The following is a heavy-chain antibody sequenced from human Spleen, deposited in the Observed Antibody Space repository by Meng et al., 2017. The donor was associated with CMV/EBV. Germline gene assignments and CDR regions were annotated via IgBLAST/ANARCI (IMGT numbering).Heavy chain of an antibody. CDR3: ARIERRRILKYCGSDCSTTDY. J-gene: IGHJ4*02. CDR2: IYLSGGT. Sequence: QVQLQESGPGLVKPSGTLSLTCAVSGGSISSCNLQTWVRQVPGKGLEWLGEIYLSGGTNYNPSLKSRVTISVDKFKSQFSLKLGSVTAADTAVYYCARIERRRILKYCGSDCSTTDYWGQGTLVTVSS. CDR1: GGSISSCNL. D-gene: IGHD2-21*02. V-gene: IGHV4-4*02.